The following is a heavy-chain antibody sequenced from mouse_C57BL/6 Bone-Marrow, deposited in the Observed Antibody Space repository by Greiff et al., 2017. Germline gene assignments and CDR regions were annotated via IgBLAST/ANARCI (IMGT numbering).Heavy chain of an antibody. Sequence: QVQLQQPGAELVKPGASVKLSCKASGYTFTSYWMQWVKQRPGQGLEWIGEIDPSDSYTNYNQKFKGKATLTVDNSSSTAYMQLSSLTSEDSAVYYCADGLGFAYWGQGTLVTVSA. J-gene: IGHJ3*01. CDR3: ADGLGFAY. CDR1: GYTFTSYW. V-gene: IGHV1-50*01. CDR2: IDPSDSYT.